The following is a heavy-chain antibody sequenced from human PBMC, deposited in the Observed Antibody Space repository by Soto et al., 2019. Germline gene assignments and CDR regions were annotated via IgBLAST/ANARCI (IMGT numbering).Heavy chain of an antibody. CDR2: INPDGGRT. CDR3: ARDFELRGTIVGVVILWMYNWFDT. Sequence: QVQLVQSGTEVKKPGASVKISCKASGYTFNKYYIHWVRQAPGQGLEWMGIINPDGGRTSYAQKFQDRVIMTRDTSTSTVYMELSSLRSDDTAIYYCARDFELRGTIVGVVILWMYNWFDTCGQGTLVTVSS. V-gene: IGHV1-46*02. J-gene: IGHJ5*02. CDR1: GYTFNKYY. D-gene: IGHD3-3*01.